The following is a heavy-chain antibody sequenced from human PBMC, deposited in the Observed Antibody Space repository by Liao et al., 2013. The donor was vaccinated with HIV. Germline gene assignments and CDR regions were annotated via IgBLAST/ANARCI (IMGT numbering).Heavy chain of an antibody. CDR3: ARGQYHHRWFDP. D-gene: IGHD1-14*01. CDR2: ISHSGNT. CDR1: GGSFSGYY. J-gene: IGHJ5*02. V-gene: IGHV4-34*01. Sequence: QVQLQQWGAGLLEPSETLSLTCAMYGGSFSGYYWSWIRQPPGTGLEWIGEISHSGNTDYNPSLKTRFTISVDTSKNQFSLKVRSVTAADTAVYYCARGQYHHRWFDPWGQGTLGHRLL.